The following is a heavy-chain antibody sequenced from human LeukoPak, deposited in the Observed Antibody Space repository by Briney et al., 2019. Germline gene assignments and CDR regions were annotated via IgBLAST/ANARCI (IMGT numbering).Heavy chain of an antibody. D-gene: IGHD5-18*01. CDR3: ASGAYSFYYMDV. J-gene: IGHJ6*03. CDR2: IYYSGST. Sequence: KPAETLSLTCTVSGGSISSYYWSWIRQPPGKALEWIGYIYYSGSTNYNPSLKSRVTISVDTSKNQFSLKLTSVTAADTAVYYCASGAYSFYYMDVWGKGTTVTISS. CDR1: GGSISSYY. V-gene: IGHV4-59*01.